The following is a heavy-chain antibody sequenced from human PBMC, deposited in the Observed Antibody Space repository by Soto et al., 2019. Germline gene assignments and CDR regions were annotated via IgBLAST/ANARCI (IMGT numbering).Heavy chain of an antibody. Sequence: ASVKVSCKASGYTFTSYDINWVRQATGQGLEWMGWMNPNSGNTGYAQKFQGRGTMTRNTSISTAYMELSSLRSEDTAVYYCARGPMHYDFWSGYYPQRPADAFDIWGQGKMVTVSS. CDR2: MNPNSGNT. CDR1: GYTFTSYD. CDR3: ARGPMHYDFWSGYYPQRPADAFDI. J-gene: IGHJ3*02. V-gene: IGHV1-8*01. D-gene: IGHD3-3*01.